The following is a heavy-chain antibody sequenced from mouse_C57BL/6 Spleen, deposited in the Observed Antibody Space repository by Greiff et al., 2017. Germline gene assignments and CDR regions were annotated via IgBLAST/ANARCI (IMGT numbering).Heavy chain of an antibody. D-gene: IGHD1-1*01. Sequence: ESGAELVRPGASVKLSCKASGYTFTDYYINWVKQRPGQGLEWIARIYPGSGNTYYNEKFKGKATLTAEKSSSTAYMQLSSLTSEDSAVYFGARERGSYFGSSSSFDYWGKGTTLTVSS. CDR3: ARERGSYFGSSSSFDY. J-gene: IGHJ2*01. CDR2: IYPGSGNT. CDR1: GYTFTDYY. V-gene: IGHV1-76*01.